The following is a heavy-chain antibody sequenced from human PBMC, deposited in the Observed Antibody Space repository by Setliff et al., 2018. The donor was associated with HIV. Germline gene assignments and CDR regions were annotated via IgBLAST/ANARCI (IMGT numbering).Heavy chain of an antibody. V-gene: IGHV4-38-2*01. CDR1: SYSISGGYY. CDR2: IYHIGST. J-gene: IGHJ3*02. D-gene: IGHD6-19*01. Sequence: PSETLSLTCGVSSYSISGGYYWGWIRQPPGKGLEWIGSIYHIGSTNYAESVKGRFTISRDTSKNTLYLQMNSLRAEDTAVYYCARIRIAVAVTRAFDIWGQGTMVTVSS. CDR3: ARIRIAVAVTRAFDI.